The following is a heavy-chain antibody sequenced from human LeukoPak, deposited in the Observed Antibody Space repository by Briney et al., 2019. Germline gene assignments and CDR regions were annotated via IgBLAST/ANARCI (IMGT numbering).Heavy chain of an antibody. V-gene: IGHV4-34*01. J-gene: IGHJ6*02. CDR2: INHSGST. CDR3: AGHENYDIPSYYYGGMDV. CDR1: GGSFSGYY. Sequence: PSESLSLTCAVYGGSFSGYYWSWIRQPPGKGLEWIGEINHSGSTHYNPSLKSRVTISVDTSKNQFSMKLSSVTAADTAVYYCAGHENYDIPSYYYGGMDVWGQGTTVTVSS. D-gene: IGHD3-9*01.